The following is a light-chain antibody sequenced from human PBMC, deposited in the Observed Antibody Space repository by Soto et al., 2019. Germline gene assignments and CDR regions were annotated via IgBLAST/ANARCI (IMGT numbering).Light chain of an antibody. CDR2: GAS. V-gene: IGKV3D-20*02. CDR1: QSVSGSY. Sequence: EIVLTQSPGTLSLSPGERATLSCRASQSVSGSYLAWYQQKPGQAPRLLIYGASSRATGVPARFSGSGSGTDFTLTISSLEPEDFAVYYCQQRSNWPPWTFGQGTKVDIK. J-gene: IGKJ1*01. CDR3: QQRSNWPPWT.